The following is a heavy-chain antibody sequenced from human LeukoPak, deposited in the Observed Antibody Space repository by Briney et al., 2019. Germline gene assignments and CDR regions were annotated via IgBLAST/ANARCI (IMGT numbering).Heavy chain of an antibody. CDR1: GYSISSGYY. CDR2: IYHSGSN. J-gene: IGHJ4*02. V-gene: IGHV4-38-2*01. Sequence: SETLSLTCAVSGYSISSGYYWGWIRPPPGKGLEWIGSIYHSGSNYYTQSLKSRVTISVDTSKNQFSLKLSSVTAADTAVYYWATIYGDYYFDYWGQGTLVTVSS. D-gene: IGHD4-17*01. CDR3: ATIYGDYYFDY.